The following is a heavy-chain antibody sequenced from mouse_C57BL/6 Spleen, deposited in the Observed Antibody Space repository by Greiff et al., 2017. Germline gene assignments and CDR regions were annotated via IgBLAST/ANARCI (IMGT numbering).Heavy chain of an antibody. D-gene: IGHD2-4*01. V-gene: IGHV2-9-1*01. J-gene: IGHJ4*01. CDR2: IWTGGGT. CDR3: ARTYDYDERYEGMDY. CDR1: GFSLTSYA. Sequence: VQRVESGPGLVAPSQSLSITCTVSGFSLTSYAISWVRQPPGKGLEWLGVIWTGGGTNYNSALKSRLSISKDNSKSQVFLKMNSLQTDDTARYYCARTYDYDERYEGMDYWGQGTSVTVSS.